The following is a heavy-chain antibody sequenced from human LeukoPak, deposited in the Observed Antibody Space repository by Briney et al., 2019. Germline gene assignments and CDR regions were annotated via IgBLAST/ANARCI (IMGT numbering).Heavy chain of an antibody. V-gene: IGHV4-59*08. J-gene: IGHJ4*02. CDR1: GGSISSYY. Sequence: PSETLSLTCTVSGGSISSYYWSWIRQPPGKGLEWIGYIYYSGSTNYNPSLKSRVTISVDTSKNQFSLKLSSVTAADTAVYYCARGGCSGGSCLDYWGQGTLVTVSS. D-gene: IGHD2-15*01. CDR3: ARGGCSGGSCLDY. CDR2: IYYSGST.